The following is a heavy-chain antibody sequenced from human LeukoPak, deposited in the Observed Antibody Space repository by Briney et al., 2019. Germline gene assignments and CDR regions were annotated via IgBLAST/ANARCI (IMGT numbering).Heavy chain of an antibody. CDR2: IYYSGST. CDR1: GGSISSYY. Sequence: SETLSLTCTVSGGSISSYYWSWIRQPPGKGLEWIAYIYYSGSTYYNPSLKSRVTISVDTSKNQFSLKLSSVTAADTAVYYCARGDRPLRHFDYWGQGTLVTVSS. CDR3: ARGDRPLRHFDY. J-gene: IGHJ4*02. V-gene: IGHV4-59*12. D-gene: IGHD3-16*01.